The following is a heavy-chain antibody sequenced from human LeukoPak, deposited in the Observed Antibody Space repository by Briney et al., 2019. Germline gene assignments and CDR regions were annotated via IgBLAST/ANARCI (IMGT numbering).Heavy chain of an antibody. V-gene: IGHV6-1*01. CDR1: GDSVSSYSAA. J-gene: IGHJ4*02. D-gene: IGHD6-19*01. Sequence: SQTLSLTCAISGDSVSSYSAAWNWIRQSPSRGLEWLGRTYYRSKGYSDYAVSVTSRITINPDTSKNQFSLQLNSVTPEDTAVYFCARAGCSSGCLLDYWGQGTLVTVSS. CDR2: TYYRSKGYS. CDR3: ARAGCSSGCLLDY.